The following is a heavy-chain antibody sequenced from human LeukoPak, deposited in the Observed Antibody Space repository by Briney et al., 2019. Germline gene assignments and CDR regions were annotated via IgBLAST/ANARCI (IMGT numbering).Heavy chain of an antibody. Sequence: ASVKVSCKASGYTFTSYGISWVRQAPGQGLEWMGWISAYNGSTNYAQKLQGRVTMTTDTSTSTAYMELRSMRSDDTAVYYCARGRYSGYDHRLFDYWGQGTLVTVSS. J-gene: IGHJ4*02. D-gene: IGHD5-12*01. CDR1: GYTFTSYG. V-gene: IGHV1-18*01. CDR2: ISAYNGST. CDR3: ARGRYSGYDHRLFDY.